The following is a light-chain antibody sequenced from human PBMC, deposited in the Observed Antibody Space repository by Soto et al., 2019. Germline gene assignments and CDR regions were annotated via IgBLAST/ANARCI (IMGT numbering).Light chain of an antibody. Sequence: QSALTQPASVSGSPGPSITISCTGTRRDIGAYNFVSWYQQHPGEVPKLILYDVNVRPSGVSNRFSGSKSGNTASLTISGLQAEDEADYYCTSWTTNTTMIFGGGTKLNVL. J-gene: IGLJ2*01. V-gene: IGLV2-14*03. CDR1: RRDIGAYNF. CDR3: TSWTTNTTMI. CDR2: DVN.